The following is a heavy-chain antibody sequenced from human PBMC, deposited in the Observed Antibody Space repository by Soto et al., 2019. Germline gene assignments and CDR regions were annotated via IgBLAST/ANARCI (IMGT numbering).Heavy chain of an antibody. Sequence: QVQLVQSGGEVKKPGASVKVSCKASGYSFTSYGISWVRQAPGQGLEWMGWISAYNGNTNYAQKFQGRVTMTTDTSTSTAYRELRSLRSDDTAVYYCARNRGYSGYGDDWGQGTLVTVSS. D-gene: IGHD5-12*01. CDR1: GYSFTSYG. CDR2: ISAYNGNT. V-gene: IGHV1-18*01. CDR3: ARNRGYSGYGDD. J-gene: IGHJ4*02.